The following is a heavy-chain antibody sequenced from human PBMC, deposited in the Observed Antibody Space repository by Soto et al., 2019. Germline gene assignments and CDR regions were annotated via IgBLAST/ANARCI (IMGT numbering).Heavy chain of an antibody. CDR3: ARHRMAAAGLSLYYYYYGMDV. J-gene: IGHJ6*02. V-gene: IGHV4-59*08. D-gene: IGHD6-13*01. CDR1: GGSISSYY. CDR2: IYYSGST. Sequence: LSLTCTVSGGSISSYYWSWIRQPPGKGLEWIGYIYYSGSTNYNPSLKSRVTISVDTSKNQFSLKLSSVTAADTAVYYCARHRMAAAGLSLYYYYYGMDVWGQGTTVTVSS.